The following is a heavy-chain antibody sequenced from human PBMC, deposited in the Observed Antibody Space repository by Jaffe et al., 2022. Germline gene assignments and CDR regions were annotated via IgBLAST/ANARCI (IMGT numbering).Heavy chain of an antibody. D-gene: IGHD4-17*01. V-gene: IGHV4-38-2*01. J-gene: IGHJ4*02. CDR2: IYHSGST. CDR1: GYSISSGYY. CDR3: ARGYGDYVLVDY. Sequence: QVQLQESGPGLVKPSETLSLTCAVSGYSISSGYYWGWIRQPPGKGLEWIGSIYHSGSTYYNPSLKSRVTISVDTSKNQFSLKLSSVTAADTAVYYCARGYGDYVLVDYWGQGTLVTVSS.